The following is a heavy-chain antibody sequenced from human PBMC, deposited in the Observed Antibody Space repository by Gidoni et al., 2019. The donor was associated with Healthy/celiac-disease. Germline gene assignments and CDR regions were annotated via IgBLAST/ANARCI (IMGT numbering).Heavy chain of an antibody. D-gene: IGHD3-10*01. CDR1: GYTFTGYY. Sequence: QVQLVQSGAEVKKPGASVKVSCKASGYTFTGYYMHWVRQAPGQGLEWMGWINPNSGGTNYAQKFQGRVTMTRDTSISTAYMELSRLRSDDTAVYYCARVIIGDYGSGRPFDPWGQGTLVTVSS. CDR2: INPNSGGT. CDR3: ARVIIGDYGSGRPFDP. V-gene: IGHV1-2*02. J-gene: IGHJ5*02.